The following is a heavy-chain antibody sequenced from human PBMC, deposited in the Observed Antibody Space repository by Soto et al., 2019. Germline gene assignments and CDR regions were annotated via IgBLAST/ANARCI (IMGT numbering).Heavy chain of an antibody. J-gene: IGHJ3*02. V-gene: IGHV1-46*03. CDR2: INPSGGST. Sequence: QVQLVQSGAEVKKPGASVKVSCKASGYTFTSYYMHWVRQAPGQGLEWMGIINPSGGSTSYAQKFQGRVTMTRDTSTSTVYMELSSLRSEDTAVYYCARVGKTHYYGSGSYYGDAFDIWGQGTMVTVSS. CDR3: ARVGKTHYYGSGSYYGDAFDI. CDR1: GYTFTSYY. D-gene: IGHD3-10*01.